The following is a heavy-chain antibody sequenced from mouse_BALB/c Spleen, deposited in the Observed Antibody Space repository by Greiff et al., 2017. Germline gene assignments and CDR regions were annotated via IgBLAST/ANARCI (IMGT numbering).Heavy chain of an antibody. J-gene: IGHJ2*01. D-gene: IGHD2-4*01. CDR2: ISSGSSTI. Sequence: EVKLMESGGGLVQPGGSRKLSCAASGFTFSSFGMHWVRQAPEKGLEWVAYISSGSSTIYYADTVKGRFTISRDNPKNTLFLQMTSLRSEDTAMYYCARGYYDYGNYFDYWGQGTTLTVSS. V-gene: IGHV5-17*02. CDR1: GFTFSSFG. CDR3: ARGYYDYGNYFDY.